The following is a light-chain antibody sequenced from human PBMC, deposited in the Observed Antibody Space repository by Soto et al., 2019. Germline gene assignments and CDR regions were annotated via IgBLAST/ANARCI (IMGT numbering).Light chain of an antibody. CDR1: QSISIY. V-gene: IGKV3-11*01. CDR2: DAS. J-gene: IGKJ1*01. CDR3: QQRADWPIT. Sequence: EIVLTQSPATLSLSPGERVALSCWSSQSISIYLAWYQQKPGQAPRLLIYDASNRATGIPARFSGSGSGTDFTLTISSLEPDDFAVYYCQQRADWPITFGQGTKVDIK.